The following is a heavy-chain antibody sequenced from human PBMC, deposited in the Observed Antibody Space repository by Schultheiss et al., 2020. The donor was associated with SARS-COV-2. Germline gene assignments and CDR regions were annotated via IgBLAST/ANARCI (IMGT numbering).Heavy chain of an antibody. CDR1: GFILNTYA. D-gene: IGHD3-3*01. CDR3: AKERLSGSYSADY. J-gene: IGHJ4*02. V-gene: IGHV3-23*01. Sequence: GESLKISCATSGFILNTYAMNWVRQAPGKGLEWVSGITSGVDNKYYADSVKGRFSIWRDNSKSTLYLQMNSLRAEDTAVYYCAKERLSGSYSADYWGQGTLVTVSS. CDR2: ITSGVDNK.